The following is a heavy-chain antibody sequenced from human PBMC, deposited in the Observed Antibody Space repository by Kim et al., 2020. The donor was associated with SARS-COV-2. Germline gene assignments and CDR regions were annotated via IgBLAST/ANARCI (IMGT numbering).Heavy chain of an antibody. Sequence: SETLSLTCAVYGGSFSGYYWSWIRQPPGKGLEWIGEINHSGSTNYNPSLKSRVTISVDTSKNQFSLKLSSVTAADTAVYYCARAGYSSSWYGPKNWFDPCGQGTLVTVSS. CDR3: ARAGYSSSWYGPKNWFDP. V-gene: IGHV4-34*01. D-gene: IGHD6-13*01. J-gene: IGHJ5*02. CDR2: INHSGST. CDR1: GGSFSGYY.